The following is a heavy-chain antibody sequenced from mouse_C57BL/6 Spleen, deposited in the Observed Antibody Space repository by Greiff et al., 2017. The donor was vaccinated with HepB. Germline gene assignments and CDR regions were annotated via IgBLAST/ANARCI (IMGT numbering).Heavy chain of an antibody. D-gene: IGHD1-1*01. J-gene: IGHJ1*03. CDR1: GYTFTTYP. Sequence: QVQLQQSGAELVKPGASVKMSCKASGYTFTTYPIEWMKQNHGNSLEWIGNFHPYNDDTKYNEKFKGKATLTVEKSSSTVYLELSRLTSDDSAVYYSATSSSYDSYGYFGVWGTGTTVTVSA. CDR2: FHPYNDDT. CDR3: ATSSSYDSYGYFGV. V-gene: IGHV1-47*01.